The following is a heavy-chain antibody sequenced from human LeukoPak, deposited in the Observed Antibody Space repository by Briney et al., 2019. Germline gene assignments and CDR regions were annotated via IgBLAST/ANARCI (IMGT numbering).Heavy chain of an antibody. Sequence: SETLSLTCTVSGGSISSGSYYWSWIRQPAGKGLEWIGRIYTSGSTNYNPSLKSRVTISVDTSKNQFSLKLSSVTAADTAVYYCARDPMVRGVIGGFDYWGQGTLVTVSS. D-gene: IGHD3-10*01. J-gene: IGHJ4*02. CDR1: GGSISSGSYY. CDR2: IYTSGST. CDR3: ARDPMVRGVIGGFDY. V-gene: IGHV4-61*02.